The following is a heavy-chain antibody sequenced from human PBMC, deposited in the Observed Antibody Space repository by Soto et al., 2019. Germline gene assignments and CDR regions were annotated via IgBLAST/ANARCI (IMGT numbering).Heavy chain of an antibody. CDR3: AKGDWNDLDY. Sequence: GGSLRLSCAASGLPFDDYAMHWVRQAPGKGLEWVSLISGDGGSTYYADSVKGRFTNSRDNSKNALYLQMNSLRNEDTALYYCAKGDWNDLDYWGQGTLVTVSS. CDR2: ISGDGGST. J-gene: IGHJ4*02. CDR1: GLPFDDYA. D-gene: IGHD1-1*01. V-gene: IGHV3-43*02.